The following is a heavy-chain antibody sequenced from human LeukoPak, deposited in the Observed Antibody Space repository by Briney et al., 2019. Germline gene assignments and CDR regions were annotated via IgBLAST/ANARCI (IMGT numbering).Heavy chain of an antibody. J-gene: IGHJ6*02. D-gene: IGHD4-17*01. CDR3: AREDYGDSRIPYYGMDV. CDR2: ISYDGSNK. V-gene: IGHV3-30-3*01. Sequence: GRSLRLSCAASGFTFSSYAMHWVRQAPGKGLEWVAVISYDGSNKYYADSVKGRFTISRDNSKNTLYLQMNSLRAEGTAVYYCAREDYGDSRIPYYGMDVWGQGTTVTVSS. CDR1: GFTFSSYA.